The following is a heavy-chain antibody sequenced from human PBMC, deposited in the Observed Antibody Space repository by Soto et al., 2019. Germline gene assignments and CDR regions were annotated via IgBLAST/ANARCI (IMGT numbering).Heavy chain of an antibody. CDR2: IYYSGST. Sequence: PSETLSLTCTVSGGSISSGGYYWSWIRQHPGKCLEWIGYIYYSGSTYYNPSLKSRVTISVDTSKNQFSLKLSSVTAADTAVYYCARDSRNCSGGSCYSTSVFDYWGQGTLVTVSS. J-gene: IGHJ4*02. V-gene: IGHV4-31*03. CDR3: ARDSRNCSGGSCYSTSVFDY. CDR1: GGSISSGGYY. D-gene: IGHD2-15*01.